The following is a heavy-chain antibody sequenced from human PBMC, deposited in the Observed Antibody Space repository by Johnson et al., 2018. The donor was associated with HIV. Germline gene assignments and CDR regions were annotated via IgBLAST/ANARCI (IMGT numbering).Heavy chain of an antibody. D-gene: IGHD5-18*01. V-gene: IGHV3-30*04. CDR3: AKDLGGYSYAYGQRGAFDI. CDR1: GFTFSSYA. J-gene: IGHJ3*02. Sequence: QVQLVESGGGVVQPGRSLRLSCAASGFTFSSYAMHWVRQAPGKGLEWVALISYDGSNKYYGDSVKGRFTISRDNSKNTLYLQMTSLTSEDTAVYFCAKDLGGYSYAYGQRGAFDIWGQGTMVTVSS. CDR2: ISYDGSNK.